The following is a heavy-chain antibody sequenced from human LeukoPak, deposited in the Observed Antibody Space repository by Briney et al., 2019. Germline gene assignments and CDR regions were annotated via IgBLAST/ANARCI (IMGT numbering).Heavy chain of an antibody. CDR3: ARGFWSGYYALGYCMDV. J-gene: IGHJ6*03. D-gene: IGHD3-3*01. CDR1: GYTFTSYG. CDR2: ISAYNGNT. V-gene: IGHV1-18*01. Sequence: ASVKVSCKASGYTFTSYGISWVRQAPGQGLEWMGWISAYNGNTNYAQKLQGRVTMTTDTSTSTAYMELRSLRSEDTAVYYCARGFWSGYYALGYCMDVWGKGTTVTVSS.